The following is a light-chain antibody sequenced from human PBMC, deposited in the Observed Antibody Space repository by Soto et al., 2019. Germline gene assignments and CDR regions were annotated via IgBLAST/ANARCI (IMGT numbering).Light chain of an antibody. V-gene: IGLV2-14*03. CDR3: SSYTSRSTLVV. CDR2: DVS. J-gene: IGLJ2*01. Sequence: QSALTQPASVSGSPGQSITISCTGASSDVGDYNFVSWYQHHPGKAPKLMIYDVSNRPSGVSNRFSGSKSGNTASLTISGLQAEDEADYYCSSYTSRSTLVVFGGGTKLPVL. CDR1: SSDVGDYNF.